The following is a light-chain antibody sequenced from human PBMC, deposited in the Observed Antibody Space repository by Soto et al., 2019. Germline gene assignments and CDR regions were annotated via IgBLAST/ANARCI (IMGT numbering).Light chain of an antibody. CDR3: QQRSNWPWT. CDR1: QIVRNQ. CDR2: DSS. Sequence: EIVLKPSPATLSLSPGDRATLSCRASQIVRNQLAWYQQKPGQAPRLLIYDSSNRATGIPGRFSGSGSGTDFTLTISSLEPEDCAVYYCQQRSNWPWTCGQGTKVEIK. J-gene: IGKJ1*01. V-gene: IGKV3-11*01.